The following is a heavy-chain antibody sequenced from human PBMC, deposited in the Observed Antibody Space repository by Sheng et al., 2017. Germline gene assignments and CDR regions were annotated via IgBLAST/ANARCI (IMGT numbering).Heavy chain of an antibody. V-gene: IGHV3-53*01. CDR3: ARLTANSYFDL. Sequence: EVQLVESGGGLIQPGGSLRLSCAASGFIVSSSYMTWVRQAPGKGLEWVSVIYSGGTTYYADSVKGRFTISRDNSKNTLYLQMNSLRAEDTAVYYCARLTANSYFDLWGRGTLGQLSPQ. CDR2: IYSGGTT. J-gene: IGHJ2*01. CDR1: GFIVSSSY. D-gene: IGHD7-27*01.